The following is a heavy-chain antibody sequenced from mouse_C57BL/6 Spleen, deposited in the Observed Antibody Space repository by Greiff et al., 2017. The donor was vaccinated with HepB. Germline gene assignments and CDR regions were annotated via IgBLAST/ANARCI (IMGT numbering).Heavy chain of an antibody. CDR2: IYPGSGST. CDR1: GYTFTSYW. CDR3: ARERSTGTEDY. D-gene: IGHD4-1*02. J-gene: IGHJ2*01. Sequence: VQLQQPGAELVKPGASVKMSCKASGYTFTSYWITWVKQRPGQGLEWIGDIYPGSGSTNYNEKFKSKATLTVYTSSSTAYMQLSSLTSEDSAVYYCARERSTGTEDYWGQGTTLTVSS. V-gene: IGHV1-55*01.